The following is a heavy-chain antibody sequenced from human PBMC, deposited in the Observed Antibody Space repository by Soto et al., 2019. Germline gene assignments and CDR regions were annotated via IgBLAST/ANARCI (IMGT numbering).Heavy chain of an antibody. CDR3: SRGIKGGLDA. V-gene: IGHV3-30*14. J-gene: IGHJ5*02. CDR1: GFVSNDYD. Sequence: QVHLAESGGGVVQPGRSLRLSCATSGFVSNDYDIHWVRQAPGKGLAWLASISYDGTKKYYAESVKGRFSISRDNSKNTLSLQLNSLGAEDTAVYYCSRGIKGGLDAWGPGTLVTVSS. D-gene: IGHD2-21*01. CDR2: ISYDGTKK.